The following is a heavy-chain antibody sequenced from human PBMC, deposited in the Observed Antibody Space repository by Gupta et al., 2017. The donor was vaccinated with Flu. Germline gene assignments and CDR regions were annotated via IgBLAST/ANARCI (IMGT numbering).Heavy chain of an antibody. CDR3: AREVGSAGTGDYFDY. Sequence: QVQLQESGPGLEKPSGTLSLTCAVSGGSISSSNWWSWVRQPPGKGLEWIGEIYHSGSTNYNPSLKSRVTISVDKSKNQFSLKLSSVTAADTAVYYCAREVGSAGTGDYFDYWGQGTLVTVSS. V-gene: IGHV4-4*02. D-gene: IGHD6-19*01. CDR1: GGSISSSNW. J-gene: IGHJ4*02. CDR2: IYHSGST.